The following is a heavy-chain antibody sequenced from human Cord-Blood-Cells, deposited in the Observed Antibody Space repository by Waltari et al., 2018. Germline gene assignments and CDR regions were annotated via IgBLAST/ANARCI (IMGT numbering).Heavy chain of an antibody. CDR3: ARHSKRITIFGVVAAFDI. J-gene: IGHJ3*02. D-gene: IGHD3-3*01. V-gene: IGHV4-39*01. Sequence: QLQLQESGPGLVKPSETLSLTCTFSGGSISSSRYYWGWIRQPPGKGLEWIGSIYYSGWTHDNASLKSRVTISVDTSRTQLSLKLSSVTAADTAVYYGARHSKRITIFGVVAAFDIGGQGTMVTVS. CDR1: GGSISSSRYY. CDR2: IYYSGWT.